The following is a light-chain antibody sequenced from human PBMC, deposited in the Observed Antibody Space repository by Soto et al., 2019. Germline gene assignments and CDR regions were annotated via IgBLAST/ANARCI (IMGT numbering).Light chain of an antibody. CDR2: EVN. V-gene: IGLV2-14*01. J-gene: IGLJ1*01. CDR1: SVDVGAYDF. CDR3: SSYTSSGTSYV. Sequence: QSALTQPHSVSGSPGQSVTISCTGTSVDVGAYDFVSWYQQHPGKAPKLMIYEVNNRPSGASNRFSGSKSGNTASLTISGLQAADEAEYYCSSYTSSGTSYVFGTG.